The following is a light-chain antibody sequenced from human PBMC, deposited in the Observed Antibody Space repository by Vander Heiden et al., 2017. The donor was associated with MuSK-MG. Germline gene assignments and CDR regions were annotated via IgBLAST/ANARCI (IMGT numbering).Light chain of an antibody. CDR2: DVS. V-gene: IGLV2-14*03. CDR1: ASDIGDYNF. Sequence: QSALTQPASVSGSPGQSITISCIGSASDIGDYNFVSWYQQPPGAAPKLLLYDVSHRPSGVSNRFSGSKSGNTASLTISGLQGEDAADYYCSSYTSTNTPYVFGTGTRVTVL. CDR3: SSYTSTNTPYV. J-gene: IGLJ1*01.